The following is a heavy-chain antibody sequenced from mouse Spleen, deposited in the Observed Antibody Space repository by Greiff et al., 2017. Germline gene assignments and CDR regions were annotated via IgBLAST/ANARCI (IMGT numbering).Heavy chain of an antibody. CDR2: ISDGGSYT. V-gene: IGHV5-4*03. CDR3: ARTVHWYFDV. J-gene: IGHJ1*03. CDR1: GFTFSSYA. Sequence: EVKLVESGGGLVKPGGSLKLSCAASGFTFSSYAMSWVRQTPEKRLEWVATISDGGSYTYYPDNVKGRFTISRDNAKNNLYLQMSHLKSEDTAMYYCARTVHWYFDVWGTGTTVTVSS.